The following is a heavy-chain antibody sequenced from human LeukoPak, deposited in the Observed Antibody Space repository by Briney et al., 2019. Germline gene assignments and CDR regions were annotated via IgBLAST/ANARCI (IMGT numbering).Heavy chain of an antibody. V-gene: IGHV1-8*03. D-gene: IGHD5-18*01. CDR2: MNPNSGNT. Sequence: ASVKVSCKASGYTFTSYDISWVRQATGQGLGWMGWMNPNSGNTGYAQKFQGRVTITRNTSISTAYMELSRLRSDDTAVYYCASGYSYGYIDYWGQGTLVTVSS. CDR1: GYTFTSYD. CDR3: ASGYSYGYIDY. J-gene: IGHJ4*02.